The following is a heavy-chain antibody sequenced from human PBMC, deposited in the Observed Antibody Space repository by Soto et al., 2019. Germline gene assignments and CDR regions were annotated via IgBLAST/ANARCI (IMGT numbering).Heavy chain of an antibody. CDR2: MNPNSGNT. Sequence: QVQLVQSGAEVKKPGASVKVSCKASGYTFTSYDINWVRQATGQGLEWMGWMNPNSGNTGYAQRFHGRVTMTRNTSLSTDYMELSSLRSEDTAVDYCARARNGTSSMDVWGHGTTVTVSS. D-gene: IGHD2-8*01. CDR1: GYTFTSYD. V-gene: IGHV1-8*01. CDR3: ARARNGTSSMDV. J-gene: IGHJ6*02.